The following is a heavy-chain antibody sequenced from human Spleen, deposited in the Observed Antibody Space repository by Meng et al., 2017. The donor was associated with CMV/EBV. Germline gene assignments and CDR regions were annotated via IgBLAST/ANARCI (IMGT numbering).Heavy chain of an antibody. CDR3: ARGRYGPELF. CDR2: IYHGGTT. J-gene: IGHJ4*02. Sequence: GGSLRLSCAASGFTFSSYRINWVRQAPGKGLAWVSLIYHGGTTKYADSVKGRFTISTDISENTLHLLMTSLRTEDTATYYCARGRYGPELFWGRGTLVTVSS. CDR1: GFTFSSYR. V-gene: IGHV3-66*02. D-gene: IGHD3-9*01.